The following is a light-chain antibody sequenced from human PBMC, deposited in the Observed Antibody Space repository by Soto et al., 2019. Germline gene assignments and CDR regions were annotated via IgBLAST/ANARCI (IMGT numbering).Light chain of an antibody. J-gene: IGKJ1*01. CDR3: QQSYSTPQT. CDR1: QSISSY. CDR2: AAS. Sequence: DIQMTPSPSSLSASVVDRVTTTCRASQSISSYLNWYQQKPGKAPKLLIYAASSLQSGVPSRFSGSGSGTDFTLTISSLQPEDFATYYCQQSYSTPQTFGQGTKVDIK. V-gene: IGKV1-39*01.